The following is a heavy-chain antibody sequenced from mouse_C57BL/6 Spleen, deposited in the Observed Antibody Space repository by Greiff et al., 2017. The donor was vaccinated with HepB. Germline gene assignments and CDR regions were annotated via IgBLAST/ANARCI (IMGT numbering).Heavy chain of an antibody. Sequence: VQLKQSVAELVRPGASVKLSCTASGFNIKNTYIHWVKQRPEQGLEWIGRIDPANGNTKYAPKFQGKATITADTSSNTAYLQLSSLTSEDTAIYYCASYDYDPYYYAMDYWGQGTSVTVSS. CDR1: GFNIKNTY. D-gene: IGHD2-4*01. J-gene: IGHJ4*01. V-gene: IGHV14-3*01. CDR3: ASYDYDPYYYAMDY. CDR2: IDPANGNT.